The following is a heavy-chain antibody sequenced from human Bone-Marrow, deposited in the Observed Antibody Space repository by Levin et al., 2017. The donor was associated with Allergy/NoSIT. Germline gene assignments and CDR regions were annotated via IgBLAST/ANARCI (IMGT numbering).Heavy chain of an antibody. Sequence: SETLSLTCTVSGGSMRSYYWNWLRQTPGKGLEWIGYVYDTGATNYNPSLKSRVTVSVDTSKNQFSLKVSSVTAADTGVYYCARDSNNGDYVFDYWGQGTLVTVSS. CDR1: GGSMRSYY. J-gene: IGHJ4*01. V-gene: IGHV4-59*01. D-gene: IGHD4-17*01. CDR3: ARDSNNGDYVFDY. CDR2: VYDTGAT.